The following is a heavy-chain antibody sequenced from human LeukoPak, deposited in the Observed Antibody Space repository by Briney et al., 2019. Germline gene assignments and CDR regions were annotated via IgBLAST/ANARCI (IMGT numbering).Heavy chain of an antibody. CDR1: GFTFSHYG. D-gene: IGHD4-11*01. CDR2: IWSDATNQ. CDR3: VKDAQRGFDYSNSLQH. J-gene: IGHJ4*02. V-gene: IGHV3-33*06. Sequence: GGSLRLSCEASGFTFSHYGMRWVRQAPGKGLEWVAVIWSDATNQYYSDSVKGRFTISRDNFKRTVSLQMNSLRAEDTAVYYCVKDAQRGFDYSNSLQHWGQGSLVTVSS.